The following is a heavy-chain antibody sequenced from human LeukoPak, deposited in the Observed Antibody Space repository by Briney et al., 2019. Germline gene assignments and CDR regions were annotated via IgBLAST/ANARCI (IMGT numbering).Heavy chain of an antibody. CDR3: AKTIGPPYYFDY. D-gene: IGHD2/OR15-2a*01. Sequence: GGSPRLSCAASGFTFNSYAMNWVRQAPGKGLEWVSGISGSGGTTYYADSVKGRFTISRDNSKNTLYLQMNSLRAEDTAVYYCAKTIGPPYYFDYWGQGTLVTVSS. CDR1: GFTFNSYA. V-gene: IGHV3-23*01. CDR2: ISGSGGTT. J-gene: IGHJ4*02.